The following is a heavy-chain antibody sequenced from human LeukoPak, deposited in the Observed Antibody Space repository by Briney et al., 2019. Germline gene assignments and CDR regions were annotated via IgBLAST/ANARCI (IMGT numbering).Heavy chain of an antibody. CDR1: GGSISPYY. Sequence: SETLSLTCTVSGGSISPYYWSWIRQPPGKGLEWIGYIYYSGSTNYNPSLTGRVTISVDTSQRQLSLRLNSVTAADTAVYYCARDGMNGMDVWGQGTTVTVSS. CDR3: ARDGMNGMDV. V-gene: IGHV4-59*01. J-gene: IGHJ6*02. CDR2: IYYSGST. D-gene: IGHD1-14*01.